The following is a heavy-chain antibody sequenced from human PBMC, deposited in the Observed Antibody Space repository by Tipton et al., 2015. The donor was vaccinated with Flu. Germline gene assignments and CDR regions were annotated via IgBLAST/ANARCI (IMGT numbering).Heavy chain of an antibody. CDR2: IGDDGSSK. Sequence: QLVQSGGGVVQPGGSLRVSCSASEFTFSNYGMHWVRQAPGKGLEWVALIGDDGSSKYYADSVWGRFSISRDNSMNTVYLQMNSLRDEDTAVYFCAREDGSPADGGYSYGMDVWGQGTTVTVSS. J-gene: IGHJ6*02. D-gene: IGHD5-24*01. CDR3: AREDGSPADGGYSYGMDV. CDR1: EFTFSNYG. V-gene: IGHV3-33*01.